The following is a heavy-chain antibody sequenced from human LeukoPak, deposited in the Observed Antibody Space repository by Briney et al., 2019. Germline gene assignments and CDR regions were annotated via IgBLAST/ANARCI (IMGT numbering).Heavy chain of an antibody. D-gene: IGHD1-1*01. J-gene: IGHJ6*03. CDR2: ISSSSSTI. Sequence: GRSLRLSCAASGFTFSSYSMNWVRQAPGKGLEWVSYISSSSSTIYYADSVKGRFTISRDNAKNSLYLQMNSLRAEDTAVYYCARGLESTSGYYYYYMDVWGQGTLVTVSS. CDR3: ARGLESTSGYYYYYMDV. CDR1: GFTFSSYS. V-gene: IGHV3-48*01.